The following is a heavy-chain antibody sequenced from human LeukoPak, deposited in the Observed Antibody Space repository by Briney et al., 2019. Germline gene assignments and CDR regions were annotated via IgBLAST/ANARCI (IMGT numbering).Heavy chain of an antibody. CDR1: GFTFSSYA. CDR3: ARELTFVRVVAARRL. Sequence: PGGSLRLSCAASGFTFSSYAMSWVRQAPGKGLEWVSAISGSGGSTYYADSVKGRFTISRDNSKNTLYLQMNSLRAEDTAVYYCARELTFVRVVAARRLWGQGTLVTVSS. J-gene: IGHJ4*02. CDR2: ISGSGGST. D-gene: IGHD2-15*01. V-gene: IGHV3-23*01.